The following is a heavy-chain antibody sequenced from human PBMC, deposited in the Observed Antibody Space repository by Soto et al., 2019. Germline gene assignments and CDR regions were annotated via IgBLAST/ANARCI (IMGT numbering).Heavy chain of an antibody. CDR3: AYFGYYSSSLFPDY. CDR1: GFSLTTNGVG. J-gene: IGHJ4*02. CDR2: IYWDDDK. D-gene: IGHD6-19*01. Sequence: QITLKESGPSLVKPTQTLTLTCTFSGFSLTTNGVGVGWIRQSPGEALEWLALIYWDDDKRYSPSLKSRLTIPQDNSKKPVVLTKTNMDSLDTATFYCAYFGYYSSSLFPDYLGQGTLVTVSS. V-gene: IGHV2-5*02.